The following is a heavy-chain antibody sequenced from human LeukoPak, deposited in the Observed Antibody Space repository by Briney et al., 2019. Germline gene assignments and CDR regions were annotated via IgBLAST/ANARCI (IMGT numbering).Heavy chain of an antibody. CDR3: AKDMGPSSFSAFDY. D-gene: IGHD6-13*01. V-gene: IGHV3-9*01. CDR2: ISWNSGSI. J-gene: IGHJ4*02. CDR1: GFTFDDYA. Sequence: PGGSLRLSCAASGFTFDDYAMHWVRQAPGKGLEWVSGISWNSGSIGYADSVKGRFTISRDNAKNSLYLQMNSLRAEDTALYYCAKDMGPSSFSAFDYWGQGTLVTVSS.